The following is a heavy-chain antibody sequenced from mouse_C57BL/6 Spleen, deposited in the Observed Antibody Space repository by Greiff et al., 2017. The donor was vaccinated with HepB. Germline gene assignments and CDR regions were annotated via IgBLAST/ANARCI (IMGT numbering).Heavy chain of an antibody. Sequence: QVQLQQSGPELVKPGASVKISCKASGYAFSSSWMNWVKQRPGKGLEWIGRIYPGDGDTNYNGKFKGKATLTADKSSSTAYMQLSSLTSEDSAVYFCASPGTGYWGQVTTLTVSS. J-gene: IGHJ2*01. D-gene: IGHD3-3*01. V-gene: IGHV1-82*01. CDR3: ASPGTGY. CDR2: IYPGDGDT. CDR1: GYAFSSSW.